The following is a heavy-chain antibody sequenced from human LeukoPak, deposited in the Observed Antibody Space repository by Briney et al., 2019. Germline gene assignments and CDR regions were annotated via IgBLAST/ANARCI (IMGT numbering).Heavy chain of an antibody. CDR1: GYTFTSYD. J-gene: IGHJ3*02. Sequence: ASVKVSCKASGYTFTSYDINWVRQATGQGLEWMGWMNPNSGNTGYAQKFQGRVTMTRNTSISTAYMELSSLRSEDTAVYYCARDRGLYDYVWGSYRWDAFDIWGQGTMVTVSS. V-gene: IGHV1-8*01. CDR3: ARDRGLYDYVWGSYRWDAFDI. D-gene: IGHD3-16*02. CDR2: MNPNSGNT.